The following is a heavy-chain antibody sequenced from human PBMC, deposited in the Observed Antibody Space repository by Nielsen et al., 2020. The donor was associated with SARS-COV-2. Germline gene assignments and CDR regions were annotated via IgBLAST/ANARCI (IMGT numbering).Heavy chain of an antibody. CDR2: IRGKDYGGTA. Sequence: GESLKISCTASGFTFGDYAMSWVRQAPGKGLEWVGFIRGKDYGGTAEYAASVEGGFTISRDDSKSIVYLQMDSLKTEDTALYYCTRLADWGQGTLVTVSS. CDR3: TRLAD. CDR1: GFTFGDYA. J-gene: IGHJ4*02. V-gene: IGHV3-49*04.